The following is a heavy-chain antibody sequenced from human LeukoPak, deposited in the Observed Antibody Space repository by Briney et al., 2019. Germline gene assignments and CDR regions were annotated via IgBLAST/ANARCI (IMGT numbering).Heavy chain of an antibody. CDR3: ATCPNYDYVWGTPYAFDI. CDR2: IYYSGST. Sequence: SETLSLTCTVSGGSISSSSYYWGWIRQPPGKGLGWIGSIYYSGSTYYNPSLKSRVTISVDTSKNQFSLKLSSVTAADTAVYYCATCPNYDYVWGTPYAFDIWGQGTMVTVSS. J-gene: IGHJ3*02. D-gene: IGHD3-16*01. CDR1: GGSISSSSYY. V-gene: IGHV4-39*01.